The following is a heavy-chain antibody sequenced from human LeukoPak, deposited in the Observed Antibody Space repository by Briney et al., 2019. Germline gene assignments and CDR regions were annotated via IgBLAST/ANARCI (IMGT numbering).Heavy chain of an antibody. Sequence: GGSLRLSCAASGFTFSNAWMSWVRQAPGKGLEWVGRIKGKTDGGTTDYAAPVKGRFTISRDDSKNTLYLQMNSLKTEDTAVYYCTTDIPPAITFGGVIVDGRGYWGQGTLVTVSS. CDR2: IKGKTDGGTT. V-gene: IGHV3-15*01. J-gene: IGHJ4*02. CDR1: GFTFSNAW. CDR3: TTDIPPAITFGGVIVDGRGY. D-gene: IGHD3-16*02.